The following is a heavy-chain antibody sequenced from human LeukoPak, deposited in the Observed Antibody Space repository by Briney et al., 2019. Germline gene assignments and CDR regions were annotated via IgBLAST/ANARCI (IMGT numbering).Heavy chain of an antibody. CDR1: GFTFSSYS. CDR3: AREPTKRYCSSTSCQEDAFDI. CDR2: ISSSSSYI. V-gene: IGHV3-21*01. Sequence: GGSLRLSCAASGFTFSSYSLNWVRQAPGKGLEWVSSISSSSSYIFYADSVKGRFTISRDNAKNSLYLQMNSLRAEDTAVYYCAREPTKRYCSSTSCQEDAFDIWGQGTMVTVSS. J-gene: IGHJ3*02. D-gene: IGHD2-2*01.